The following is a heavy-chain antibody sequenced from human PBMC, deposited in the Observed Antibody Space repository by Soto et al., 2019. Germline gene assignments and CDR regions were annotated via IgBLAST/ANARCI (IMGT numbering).Heavy chain of an antibody. D-gene: IGHD3-10*01. J-gene: IGHJ4*02. V-gene: IGHV3-9*01. CDR1: GFTFDDHA. CDR3: ANLPLYGSGFDC. Sequence: EVQLVESGGGLMQPGRSLRLSCAASGFTFDDHAIHWVRQAPGRGLEWVAGISWNGASIGYADSVKGRFTISRDNAKNSLHLQMNSLRSEDTALYYCANLPLYGSGFDCWGQGTLVTVSS. CDR2: ISWNGASI.